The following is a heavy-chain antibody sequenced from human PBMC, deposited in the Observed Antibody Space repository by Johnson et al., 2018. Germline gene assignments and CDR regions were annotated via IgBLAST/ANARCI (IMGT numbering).Heavy chain of an antibody. D-gene: IGHD3-3*01. CDR3: ARDLGGSGDYGYDAFDI. J-gene: IGHJ3*02. CDR2: LSSNGGST. CDR1: GFTFSSYA. V-gene: IGHV3-64*01. Sequence: EVQLVESGGGLVQPGGSLRLSCAASGFTFSSYAMHWVRQAPGKGLEYVSALSSNGGSTYYANSVKGRFTISRDNSKKSLYLQMGSLRAEDMAVYYCARDLGGSGDYGYDAFDIWGQGTMVTVSS.